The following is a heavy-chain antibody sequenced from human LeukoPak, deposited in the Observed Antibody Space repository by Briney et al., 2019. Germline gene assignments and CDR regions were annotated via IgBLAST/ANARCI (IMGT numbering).Heavy chain of an antibody. CDR1: GGSISSSSYY. D-gene: IGHD1-26*01. J-gene: IGHJ5*02. CDR2: IYYSGST. V-gene: IGHV4-39*01. Sequence: SETLSLTCTVSGGSISSSSYYWGWLRQPPGKGLEWIGSIYYSGSTYYNPSLKSRVTISVDTSKNQFSLKLSSVTAADTAVYYCARHHRRSSGSYPDWFDPWGQGTLVTVSS. CDR3: ARHHRRSSGSYPDWFDP.